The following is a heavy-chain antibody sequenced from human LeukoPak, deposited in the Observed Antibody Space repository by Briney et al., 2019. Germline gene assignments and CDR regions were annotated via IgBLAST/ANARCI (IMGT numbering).Heavy chain of an antibody. CDR3: ARDMGLRRFYYGMDV. V-gene: IGHV3-30-3*01. CDR1: GFTFNNYD. J-gene: IGHJ6*02. CDR2: ISYDGSNK. Sequence: GGSLRLSCAASGFTFNNYDMHWVRQAPGKGLEWVAVISYDGSNKYYADSVKGRLTVSRDNSKNTLYLQMNSLRAEDMAVYYCARDMGLRRFYYGMDVWGQGTTVTVSS. D-gene: IGHD4/OR15-4a*01.